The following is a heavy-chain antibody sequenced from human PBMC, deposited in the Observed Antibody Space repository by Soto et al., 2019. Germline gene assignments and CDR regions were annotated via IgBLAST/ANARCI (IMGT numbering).Heavy chain of an antibody. CDR1: GFTFSSYA. Sequence: QVQLVESGGGVVQPGRSLRLSCAASGFTFSSYAMHWVRQAPGKGLEWVAVISYDGSNKYYADSVKGRFTISRDNSKNTLYLQMNSLRAEDTAVYYCARVGYSGYGIPAITWGQGTLVTVSS. CDR3: ARVGYSGYGIPAIT. D-gene: IGHD5-12*01. CDR2: ISYDGSNK. J-gene: IGHJ5*02. V-gene: IGHV3-30-3*01.